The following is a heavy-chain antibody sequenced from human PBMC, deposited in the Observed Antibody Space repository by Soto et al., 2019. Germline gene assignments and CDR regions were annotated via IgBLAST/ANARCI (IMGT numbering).Heavy chain of an antibody. CDR3: ARPIAAAGNYYYGMDV. CDR1: GYSFTCYW. CDR2: IDPSDSYT. V-gene: IGHV5-10-1*01. D-gene: IGHD6-13*01. Sequence: GESLKISCKGSGYSFTCYWISWVRQMPGKGLEWMGRIDPSDSYTNYSPSFQGHVTISADKSISTAYLQWSSLKASDTAMYYCARPIAAAGNYYYGMDVWGQGTTVTVSS. J-gene: IGHJ6*02.